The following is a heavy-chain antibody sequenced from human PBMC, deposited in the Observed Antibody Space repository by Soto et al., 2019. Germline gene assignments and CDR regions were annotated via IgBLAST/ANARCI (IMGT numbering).Heavy chain of an antibody. Sequence: SETLSLTSTVSGGYISGNDWSWIRQPPGKGLEWIGYIYYSGSTNYNPSLKSRVTISVDTSKNQFSLKLISVTAADTAVYYCARGGASSLPFDYWGQGILVTVSS. V-gene: IGHV4-59*01. J-gene: IGHJ4*02. D-gene: IGHD6-19*01. CDR3: ARGGASSLPFDY. CDR1: GGYISGND. CDR2: IYYSGST.